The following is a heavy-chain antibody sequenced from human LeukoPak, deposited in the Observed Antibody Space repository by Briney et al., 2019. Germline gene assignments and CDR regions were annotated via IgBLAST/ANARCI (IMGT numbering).Heavy chain of an antibody. Sequence: SETLSLTCTVSGGSISSYYWSWIRQPPGKGLEWIGYIYYSGSTNYNPSLKSRVTISVDTSKNQFSLNLSSVTAADTAVYYCARVKDDGYYFDYWGQGTLVTVSS. CDR3: ARVKDDGYYFDY. CDR1: GGSISSYY. D-gene: IGHD3-10*01. V-gene: IGHV4-59*01. CDR2: IYYSGST. J-gene: IGHJ4*02.